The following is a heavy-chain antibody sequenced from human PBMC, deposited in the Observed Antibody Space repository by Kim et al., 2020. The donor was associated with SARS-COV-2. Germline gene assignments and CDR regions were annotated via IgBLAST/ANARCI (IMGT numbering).Heavy chain of an antibody. V-gene: IGHV4-30-2*01. CDR2: IYHSGST. CDR1: GGSISSGGYS. J-gene: IGHJ2*01. D-gene: IGHD1-26*01. CDR3: ARGEGRTWYFDL. Sequence: SESLSLTCAVSGGSISSGGYSWSWIRQPPGKGLEWIGYIYHSGSTYYNPSLKSRVTISVDRSKNQFSLKLSSVTAADTAVYYCARGEGRTWYFDLWGRGTLVTVSS.